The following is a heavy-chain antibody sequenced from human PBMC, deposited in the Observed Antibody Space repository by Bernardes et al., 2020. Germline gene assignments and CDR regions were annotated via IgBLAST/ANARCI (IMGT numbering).Heavy chain of an antibody. J-gene: IGHJ4*02. D-gene: IGHD5-18*01. Sequence: GGSLRLSCAASGFTFSDHYMSWIRQAPGKGLEWVSYIGTSGTNTYYADSVKGRFTISRDNARNSLYLQMNSLRAEDTAVYYCARSSHTGMITLWGQGTLVTVSS. CDR3: ARSSHTGMITL. CDR2: IGTSGTNT. V-gene: IGHV3-11*01. CDR1: GFTFSDHY.